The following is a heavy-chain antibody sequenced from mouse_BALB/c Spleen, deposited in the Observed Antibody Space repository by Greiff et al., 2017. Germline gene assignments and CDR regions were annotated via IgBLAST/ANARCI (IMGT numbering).Heavy chain of an antibody. CDR3: VRQGGNYVFDY. CDR1: GFTFNTYA. Sequence: DVHLVESGGGLVQPKGSLKLSCAASGFTFNTYAMNWVRQAPGKGLEWVARIRSKSNNYATYYADSVKDRFTISRDDSQSMLYLQMNNLKTEDTAMYYCVRQGGNYVFDYWGQGTTLTVSS. V-gene: IGHV10-1*02. D-gene: IGHD2-1*01. CDR2: IRSKSNNYAT. J-gene: IGHJ2*01.